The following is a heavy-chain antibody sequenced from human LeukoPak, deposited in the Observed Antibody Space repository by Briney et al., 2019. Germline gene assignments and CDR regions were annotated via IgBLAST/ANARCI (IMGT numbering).Heavy chain of an antibody. CDR2: INNNGADT. V-gene: IGHV3-23*01. D-gene: IGHD3-22*01. J-gene: IGHJ4*02. CDR3: AREAGYYYDSSGYLDY. Sequence: PGGSLRLSYAASGFTFSNYAMSWVRQAPGKGLKWVSTINNNGADTYYADSVKGRFTISRDNSKNTLYLQMNSLRAEDTAVYYCAREAGYYYDSSGYLDYWGQGTLVTVSS. CDR1: GFTFSNYA.